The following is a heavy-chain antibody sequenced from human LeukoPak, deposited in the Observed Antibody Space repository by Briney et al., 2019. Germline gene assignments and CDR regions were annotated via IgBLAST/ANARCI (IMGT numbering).Heavy chain of an antibody. Sequence: SETLSLTCTVSGGSISSYYWSWVRQPPGKGLEWIGYIYYIGSTNYNPSLKSGVTISVDTSKNQFALKLSSVTAADTAVYYCASLMNYYDSSGYYGEYFQHWGQGTLVTVSS. CDR1: GGSISSYY. V-gene: IGHV4-59*01. J-gene: IGHJ1*01. D-gene: IGHD3-22*01. CDR2: IYYIGST. CDR3: ASLMNYYDSSGYYGEYFQH.